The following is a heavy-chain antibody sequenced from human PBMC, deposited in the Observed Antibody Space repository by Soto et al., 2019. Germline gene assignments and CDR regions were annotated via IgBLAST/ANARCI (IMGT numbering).Heavy chain of an antibody. V-gene: IGHV3-48*02. Sequence: DVVLVSSGGGFVRPGESLRLSCGVSGFKFTSYGMNWVRQAPGKGLEWLSYISGLSATTHYADSVRGRFTVSRDNDMNLRFLHLDNVRDEDTAVYYCTRGGAGRPDYWGQGSLVVVSS. CDR3: TRGGAGRPDY. J-gene: IGHJ4*02. CDR1: GFKFTSYG. D-gene: IGHD6-13*01. CDR2: ISGLSATT.